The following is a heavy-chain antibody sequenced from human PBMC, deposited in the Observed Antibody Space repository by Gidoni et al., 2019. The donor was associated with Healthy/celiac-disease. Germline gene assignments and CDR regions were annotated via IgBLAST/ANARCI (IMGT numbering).Heavy chain of an antibody. Sequence: QVQLQQWGAGLLKPSETLSLTCSVYGGPFIGYYWDWIRQPPGKGLEWIGEINHGGSTNYNPSLKSRVTISVDTSKNQFSLKLSSVTAADTAVYYCARGRVGGYSYGRKPYYFDYWGQGTLVTVSS. CDR2: INHGGST. J-gene: IGHJ4*02. D-gene: IGHD5-18*01. CDR1: GGPFIGYY. V-gene: IGHV4-34*01. CDR3: ARGRVGGYSYGRKPYYFDY.